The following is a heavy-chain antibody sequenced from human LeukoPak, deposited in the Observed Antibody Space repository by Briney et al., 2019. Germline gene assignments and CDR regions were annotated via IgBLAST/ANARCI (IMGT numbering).Heavy chain of an antibody. V-gene: IGHV3-30-3*01. CDR3: AKVGFSEMEWLLYSDH. D-gene: IGHD3-3*01. CDR2: ISYHGITQ. Sequence: PGGSLRLSCAASGFTFSSYAMHWVRQAPGKGLEWVAVISYHGITQYYADSVRGRFTISRDNSKNTLFLQMSSLRAEDTAVYYCAKVGFSEMEWLLYSDHWGQGTLVTVSS. CDR1: GFTFSSYA. J-gene: IGHJ4*02.